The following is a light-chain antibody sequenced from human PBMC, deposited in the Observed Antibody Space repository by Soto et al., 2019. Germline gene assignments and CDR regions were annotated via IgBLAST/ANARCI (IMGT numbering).Light chain of an antibody. CDR1: SSNIGAGYD. Sequence: QSVLTHPPSVSGAPGQRVTISCTGSSSNIGAGYDVHWYQQLPGTAPKLLIYGNSNRTSGVPDRFSGSKSGTSASLAITGLQADDEADYYCQSYDSSLSGFYVFGTGTKVTVL. CDR2: GNS. J-gene: IGLJ1*01. V-gene: IGLV1-40*01. CDR3: QSYDSSLSGFYV.